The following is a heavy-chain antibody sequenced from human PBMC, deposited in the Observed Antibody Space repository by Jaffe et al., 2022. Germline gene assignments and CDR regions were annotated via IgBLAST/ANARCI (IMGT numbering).Heavy chain of an antibody. Sequence: QVQLQESGPGLVKPSQTLSLTCTVSGGSISSGSYYWSWIRQPAGKGLEWIGRIYTSGSTNYNPSLKSRVTISVDTSKNQFSLKLSSVTAADTAVYYCAREDYGGNSGWYFDLWGRGTLVTVSS. J-gene: IGHJ2*01. D-gene: IGHD4-17*01. CDR2: IYTSGST. CDR3: AREDYGGNSGWYFDL. V-gene: IGHV4-61*02. CDR1: GGSISSGSYY.